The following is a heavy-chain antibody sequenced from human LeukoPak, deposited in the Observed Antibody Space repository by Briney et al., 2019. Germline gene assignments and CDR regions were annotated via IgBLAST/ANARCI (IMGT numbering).Heavy chain of an antibody. CDR1: AFAFSASW. Sequence: GGSLRLSCVASAFAFSASWMTWVRQAPGKGLERVANINEDGSETWYVDSVRGRFTISRDNARNSLYLQIRSLRDDDTAVYYCTRDRGWQQFDYWGQGTLVTVSS. J-gene: IGHJ4*02. D-gene: IGHD5-24*01. CDR2: INEDGSET. CDR3: TRDRGWQQFDY. V-gene: IGHV3-7*01.